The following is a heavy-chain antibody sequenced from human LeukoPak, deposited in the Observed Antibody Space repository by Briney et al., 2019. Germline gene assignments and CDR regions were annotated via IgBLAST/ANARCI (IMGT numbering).Heavy chain of an antibody. Sequence: PSETLSLTCTVSGGSIRGSSDYWGWIRQSPGKGLEWIGSIYYSGSTYYNPSLKSRVTTSVDTSKNQFYVKLTSVTAADTAVYYCARNESVLGTTGLNDFFDDWGQGTLVTVSS. CDR1: GGSIRGSSDY. CDR2: IYYSGST. D-gene: IGHD1-26*01. CDR3: ARNESVLGTTGLNDFFDD. V-gene: IGHV4-39*01. J-gene: IGHJ4*02.